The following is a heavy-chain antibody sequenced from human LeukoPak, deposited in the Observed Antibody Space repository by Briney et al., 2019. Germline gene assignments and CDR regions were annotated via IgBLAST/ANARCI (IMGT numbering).Heavy chain of an antibody. J-gene: IGHJ3*02. CDR1: GYTFTSYG. CDR3: ARGVYYGDYEFSDFDI. V-gene: IGHV1-18*01. Sequence: GASVKVSCKASGYTFTSYGISWVRQAPGQGLEWMGWISAYNGNTNYAQKLQGRVTMTTDTSTSTAYMELRSLRSDDTAVYYCARGVYYGDYEFSDFDIWGQGTMVTVSS. CDR2: ISAYNGNT. D-gene: IGHD4-17*01.